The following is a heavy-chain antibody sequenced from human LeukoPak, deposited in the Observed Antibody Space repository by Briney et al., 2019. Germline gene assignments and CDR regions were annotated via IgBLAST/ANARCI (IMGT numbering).Heavy chain of an antibody. CDR2: VNPASGCT. CDR1: GYTFIAYY. V-gene: IGHV1-2*02. CDR3: AGQKDQRPIDY. Sequence: GASVKVSCKASGYTFIAYYMHWVRQAPGQGLEWMGWVNPASGCTNYAQKFQGRVTMTRDTAIATAYMELNELTSDDTAVYYCAGQKDQRPIDYWGQGTLVTVSS. J-gene: IGHJ4*02.